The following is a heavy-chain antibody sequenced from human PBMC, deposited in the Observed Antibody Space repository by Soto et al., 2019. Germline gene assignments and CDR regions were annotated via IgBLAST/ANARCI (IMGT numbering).Heavy chain of an antibody. CDR1: GGSVSSGSYY. Sequence: QVPLQESGPGLVKPSETLSLTCNVSGGSVSSGSYYWSWIRQPPGKGLEWIGYVYATGNPDYNPSLGSRVTISLDTSKNRFSLRLSSVTAADTAVYYCARGSGGYYGSGTWFDDWGQGTLVTVSS. J-gene: IGHJ4*02. V-gene: IGHV4-61*01. CDR2: VYATGNP. D-gene: IGHD3-10*01. CDR3: ARGSGGYYGSGTWFDD.